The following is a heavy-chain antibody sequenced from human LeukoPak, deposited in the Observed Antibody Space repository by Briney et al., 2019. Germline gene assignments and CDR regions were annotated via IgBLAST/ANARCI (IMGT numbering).Heavy chain of an antibody. CDR3: ARGIAAAGTGSYFDY. D-gene: IGHD6-13*01. Sequence: ASVKVSCKAPGYTFTSYDINWVRQATGQGLEWMGWMNPNSGNTGYAQKFQGRVAMTRNTSISTAYMELSSLRSEDTAVYYCARGIAAAGTGSYFDYWGQGTLVTVSS. CDR1: GYTFTSYD. CDR2: MNPNSGNT. J-gene: IGHJ4*02. V-gene: IGHV1-8*01.